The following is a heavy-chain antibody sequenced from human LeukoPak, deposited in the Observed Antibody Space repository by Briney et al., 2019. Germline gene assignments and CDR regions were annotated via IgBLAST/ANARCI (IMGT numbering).Heavy chain of an antibody. J-gene: IGHJ4*02. CDR1: GYTFTSYY. CDR3: AIMDCGGDCYWGY. D-gene: IGHD2-21*02. CDR2: INPSSGST. V-gene: IGHV1-46*01. Sequence: ASVKVSCKASGYTFTSYYMHWVRQAPGQELEWMGIINPSSGSTSYAQKFQGRVTMTRDTSTSTVYMQLSSLRSEDTAMYYCAIMDCGGDCYWGYWGQGTLVTVSS.